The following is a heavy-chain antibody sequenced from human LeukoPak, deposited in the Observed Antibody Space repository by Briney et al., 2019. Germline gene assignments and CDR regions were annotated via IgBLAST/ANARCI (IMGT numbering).Heavy chain of an antibody. J-gene: IGHJ4*02. CDR3: ARVMESSSEYYFDY. CDR1: GFTFSDYY. V-gene: IGHV3-11*05. CDR2: ISSSDTYT. Sequence: GGSLRLSCAASGFTFSDYYMSWIRQAPGKGLEWVSYISSSDTYTNYADSVKGRFTISRDNAKNSLYLQMNSLRAEDTAVYYCARVMESSSEYYFDYWGQGTLVTVSS. D-gene: IGHD6-13*01.